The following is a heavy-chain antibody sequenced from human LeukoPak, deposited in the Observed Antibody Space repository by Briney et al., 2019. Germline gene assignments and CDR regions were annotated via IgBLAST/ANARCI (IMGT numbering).Heavy chain of an antibody. V-gene: IGHV3-23*01. Sequence: GGPLRLSCAVSGITLSNYGMSWVRQAPGKGLEWVAGISDSGGRTNYADSVKGRFTISRDNPKNTLYLQMNSLRAEDTAVYFCAKRGVVIRVILVGFHKEAYYFDSWGQGALITVSS. J-gene: IGHJ4*02. CDR1: GITLSNYG. D-gene: IGHD3-22*01. CDR3: AKRGVVIRVILVGFHKEAYYFDS. CDR2: ISDSGGRT.